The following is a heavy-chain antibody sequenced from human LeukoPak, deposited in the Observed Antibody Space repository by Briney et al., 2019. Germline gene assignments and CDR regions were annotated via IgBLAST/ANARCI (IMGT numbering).Heavy chain of an antibody. D-gene: IGHD3-22*01. CDR3: ARADSSGYGRGGAFDI. J-gene: IGHJ3*02. V-gene: IGHV4-4*07. Sequence: SETLSHTCTVSGGSISSYYWSWLRPPAGKGLEWIGRIYTSGSTNYNPSLKSRVTMSVDTSKNQFSLKLSSVTAADTAVYYCARADSSGYGRGGAFDIWGQGTMVTVSS. CDR2: IYTSGST. CDR1: GGSISSYY.